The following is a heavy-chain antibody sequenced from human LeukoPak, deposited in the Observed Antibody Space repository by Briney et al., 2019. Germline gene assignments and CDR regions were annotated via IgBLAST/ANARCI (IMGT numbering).Heavy chain of an antibody. CDR3: AGGYYYYRDV. Sequence: PSETLSLTCTVSGGSISSYYCGWIRQPPGKGLEGIGYIYTSGSTNNNPSLKSRVTISVDTSKNQFSLKLSSVTAAHTEVYYCAGGYYYYRDVGGKETTVTVS. CDR1: GGSISSYY. V-gene: IGHV4-4*09. J-gene: IGHJ6*03. CDR2: IYTSGST.